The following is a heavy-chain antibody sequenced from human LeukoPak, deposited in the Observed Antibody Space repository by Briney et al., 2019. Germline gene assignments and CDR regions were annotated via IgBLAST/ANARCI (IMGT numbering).Heavy chain of an antibody. D-gene: IGHD4/OR15-4a*01. Sequence: PGGSLRLSCAASGFTFTSYAMSWVRQTPGKGLEWVASISGSGGDTYYADSVKGRFTISRDNSKNTLYIQMNSLRAEDTSLYYCAKGLNLGANPDYWGQGTLVTVSS. CDR2: ISGSGGDT. J-gene: IGHJ4*02. CDR3: AKGLNLGANPDY. V-gene: IGHV3-23*01. CDR1: GFTFTSYA.